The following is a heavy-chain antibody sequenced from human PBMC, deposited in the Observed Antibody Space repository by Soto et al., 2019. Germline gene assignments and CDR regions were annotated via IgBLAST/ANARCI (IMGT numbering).Heavy chain of an antibody. Sequence: ASVKVSCKASGYTFTSYDINWVRRATGQGLEWMGWMNPNSGNTGYAQKFQGRVTMTRNTSISTAYMELSSLRSEDAAVYYCARGLVVPAAIRENWFDPWGQGTLVTVS. CDR2: MNPNSGNT. CDR3: ARGLVVPAAIRENWFDP. CDR1: GYTFTSYD. J-gene: IGHJ5*02. D-gene: IGHD2-2*01. V-gene: IGHV1-8*01.